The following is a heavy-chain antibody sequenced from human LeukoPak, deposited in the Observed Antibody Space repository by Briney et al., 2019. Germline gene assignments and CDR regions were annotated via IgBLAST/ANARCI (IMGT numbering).Heavy chain of an antibody. CDR2: IIPIFGTA. Sequence: SVKVSCKASGGTFSSYAISWVRQAPGQGLEWMGGIIPIFGTANYAQKFQGRVTITADKSTSTAYMELSSLRSEDTAVYYCARDLRGYSGYDDEEDDYWGQGTLVTVSS. D-gene: IGHD5-12*01. CDR3: ARDLRGYSGYDDEEDDY. V-gene: IGHV1-69*06. CDR1: GGTFSSYA. J-gene: IGHJ4*02.